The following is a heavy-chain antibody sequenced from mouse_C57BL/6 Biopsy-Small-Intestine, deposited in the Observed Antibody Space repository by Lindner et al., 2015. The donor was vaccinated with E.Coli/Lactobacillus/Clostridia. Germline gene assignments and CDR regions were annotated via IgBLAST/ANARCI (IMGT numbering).Heavy chain of an antibody. J-gene: IGHJ2*01. CDR3: ARPFNYDGY. V-gene: IGHV1-42*01. Sequence: VQLQESGPELVKPGTSVKISCKASGYSFTAYYMHWVKQSPEKSLEWIGEINPSTGDTTYNQKFKAKATLTVDKSSSTAYMQLKSLTSEDSAVYFCARPFNYDGYWGQGTTLIVSS. CDR1: GYSFTAYY. CDR2: INPSTGDT.